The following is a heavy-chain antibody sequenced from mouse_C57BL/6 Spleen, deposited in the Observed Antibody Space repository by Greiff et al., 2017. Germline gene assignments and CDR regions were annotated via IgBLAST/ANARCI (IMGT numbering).Heavy chain of an antibody. CDR2: IDPETGGT. Sequence: VQLQQSGAELVRPGASVTLSCKASGYTFTDYEMHWVKQTPVHGLEWIGAIDPETGGTAYNQKFKGKAILTADKTSSTAYMELRSLTSEDSAVYYCTRRDLYYAMDYWGQGTSVTVSS. D-gene: IGHD3-3*01. J-gene: IGHJ4*01. V-gene: IGHV1-15*01. CDR3: TRRDLYYAMDY. CDR1: GYTFTDYE.